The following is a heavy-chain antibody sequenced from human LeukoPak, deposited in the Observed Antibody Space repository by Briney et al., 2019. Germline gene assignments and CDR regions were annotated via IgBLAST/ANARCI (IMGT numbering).Heavy chain of an antibody. D-gene: IGHD5-18*01. J-gene: IGHJ4*02. V-gene: IGHV3-21*01. CDR3: AAPRGYSYGYFDY. CDR2: ISSSSSYI. CDR1: GFTFSSYS. Sequence: SGGSLRLSCAASGFTFSSYSMNWVRQAPGKGLEWVSSISSSSSYIYYADSVKGRFTISRDNAKNSLYLQMNSLRAEDTAVYYCAAPRGYSYGYFDYWGQGTLVTVSS.